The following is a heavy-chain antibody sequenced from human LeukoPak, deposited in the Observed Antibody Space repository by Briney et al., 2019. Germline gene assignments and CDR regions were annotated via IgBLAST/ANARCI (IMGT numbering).Heavy chain of an antibody. D-gene: IGHD4-17*01. Sequence: GGSLRLSCAVSGFTFSSYAMSWVRQAPGKGLEWVSTISDSSGNTYYADSVKGRFTISRDNSKNTLYMQMNSLRADDTAVYYCAQGSTTVTTKVWFDPWGQGTPVTVSS. J-gene: IGHJ5*02. CDR2: ISDSSGNT. CDR3: AQGSTTVTTKVWFDP. V-gene: IGHV3-23*01. CDR1: GFTFSSYA.